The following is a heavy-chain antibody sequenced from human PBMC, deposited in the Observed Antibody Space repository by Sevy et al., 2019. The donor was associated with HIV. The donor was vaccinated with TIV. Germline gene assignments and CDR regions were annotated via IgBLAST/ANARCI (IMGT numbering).Heavy chain of an antibody. CDR1: GGSFSGYY. Sequence: SETLSLTCAVYGGSFSGYYWSWIRQPPGKGLEWIGEINHSGSTNYNPALKSRVTISVDTSKNQFSLKPSSVTAADTAVYYCARRITMVRGVIITPLHFDYWGQGTLVTVSS. CDR2: INHSGST. D-gene: IGHD3-10*01. V-gene: IGHV4-34*01. J-gene: IGHJ4*02. CDR3: ARRITMVRGVIITPLHFDY.